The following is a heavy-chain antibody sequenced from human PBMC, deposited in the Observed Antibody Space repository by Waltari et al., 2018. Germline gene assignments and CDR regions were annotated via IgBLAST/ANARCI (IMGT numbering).Heavy chain of an antibody. J-gene: IGHJ4*02. Sequence: QVQLQESGPGLVKPSETLSLTCTVSGGSISSYYWSWIRQPPGKGLEWIGYIYYSWIINYIPSLKSRVTISVDTSKNQFSLKLSSVTAADTAVYYCARDRGEDSSCYYGFDYWGQGTLVTVSS. CDR2: IYYSWII. D-gene: IGHD3-22*01. CDR1: GGSISSYY. V-gene: IGHV4-59*01. CDR3: ARDRGEDSSCYYGFDY.